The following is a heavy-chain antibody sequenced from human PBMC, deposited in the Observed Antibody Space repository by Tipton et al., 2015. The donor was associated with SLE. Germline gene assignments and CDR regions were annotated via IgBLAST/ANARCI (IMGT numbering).Heavy chain of an antibody. CDR3: ARLRLSAFDI. J-gene: IGHJ3*02. V-gene: IGHV4-38-2*01. D-gene: IGHD2/OR15-2a*01. Sequence: TLSLTCAVSGYSISSGYYWGWIRQPPGKGLEWIGSIYHSGSTYYNPSLKSRVTISVDTSKNQFSLKLSSVTAADTAVYYCARLRLSAFDIWGQGTMVTVSS. CDR1: GYSISSGYY. CDR2: IYHSGST.